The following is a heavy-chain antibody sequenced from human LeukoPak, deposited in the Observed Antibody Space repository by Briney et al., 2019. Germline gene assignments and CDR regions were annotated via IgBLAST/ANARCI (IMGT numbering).Heavy chain of an antibody. CDR2: ISSSSSYI. CDR1: GFTFSSYS. CDR3: AGTRSAWRGIAVAGYFDY. J-gene: IGHJ4*02. V-gene: IGHV3-21*01. D-gene: IGHD6-19*01. Sequence: GGSLRLSCAASGFTFSSYSMNWVRQAPGKGLEWVSSISSSSSYIYYADSVKGRFTISRDNAKNSLYLQMNSLRAEDTAVYYCAGTRSAWRGIAVAGYFDYWGQGTLVTVSS.